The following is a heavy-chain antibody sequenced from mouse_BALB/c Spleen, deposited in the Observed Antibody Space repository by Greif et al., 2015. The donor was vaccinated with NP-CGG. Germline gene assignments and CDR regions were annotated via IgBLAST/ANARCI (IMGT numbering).Heavy chain of an antibody. D-gene: IGHD1-1*01. V-gene: IGHV1S34*01. CDR2: ISCYNGAT. CDR3: ARGWPYGSTYDAMDY. CDR1: GYSFTGYY. J-gene: IGHJ4*01. Sequence: LVKTGASVKISCKASGYSFTGYYMHWVKQSHGKSLEWIGYISCYNGATSYNQKFKGKATFTVDTSSSTAHTQFNSLTSEDSAVYYCARGWPYGSTYDAMDYWGQGTSVTVSS.